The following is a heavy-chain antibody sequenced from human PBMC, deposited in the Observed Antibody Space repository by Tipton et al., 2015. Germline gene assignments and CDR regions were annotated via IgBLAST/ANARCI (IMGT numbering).Heavy chain of an antibody. V-gene: IGHV4-39*07. Sequence: TLSLTCTVSGGFISSSYYWGWIRQTPGKGLEWIGSMCCSGTTHYNPSLKSRVTISIDTSKNQFSLQLSSVTDADTAVYYCARGELGDFDSWGQGTLVTVSS. CDR3: ARGELGDFDS. CDR1: GGFISSSYY. J-gene: IGHJ4*02. CDR2: MCCSGTT. D-gene: IGHD6-6*01.